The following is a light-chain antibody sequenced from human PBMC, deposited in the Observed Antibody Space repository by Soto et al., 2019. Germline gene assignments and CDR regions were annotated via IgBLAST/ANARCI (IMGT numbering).Light chain of an antibody. CDR3: QQYGNSRT. Sequence: EIVLTQSPATLSVSPGERATLSCRASQSVSSNLAWYQQKPGQAPRLLIYEASSRATGIPDRFSGSGSGTDFTLTISRLEPEDFAVYYCQQYGNSRTFGQGTKVDI. J-gene: IGKJ1*01. CDR1: QSVSSN. CDR2: EAS. V-gene: IGKV3-20*01.